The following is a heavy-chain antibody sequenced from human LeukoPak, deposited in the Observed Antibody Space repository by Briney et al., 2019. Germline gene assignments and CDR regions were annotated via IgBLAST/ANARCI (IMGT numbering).Heavy chain of an antibody. J-gene: IGHJ5*02. CDR2: IRYDGSNK. D-gene: IGHD1-26*01. CDR1: GFTFSSYG. Sequence: GGSLRLSCAASGFTFSSYGMHWVRQAPGKGLEWVAFIRYDGSNKYYADSVKGRFTISRDNSKNTLYLQMNSLRAEDTAVYYCAKDYRAGANGAGLPFDPWGQGTLVTVSS. CDR3: AKDYRAGANGAGLPFDP. V-gene: IGHV3-30*02.